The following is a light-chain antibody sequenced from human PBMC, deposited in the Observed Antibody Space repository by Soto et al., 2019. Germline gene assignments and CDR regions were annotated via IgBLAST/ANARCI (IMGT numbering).Light chain of an antibody. CDR2: ETS. V-gene: IGKV1-33*01. J-gene: IGKJ2*03. CDR1: QDIQTS. Sequence: DIQMTQSPSSLSASVGDSVTITCQASQDIQTSLNRYQQKLGKAPKLLIFETSKLQSGISSRFGGRESGTEFILSINNLEPEDFATYYCQQYDNFPYSFGQGTKL. CDR3: QQYDNFPYS.